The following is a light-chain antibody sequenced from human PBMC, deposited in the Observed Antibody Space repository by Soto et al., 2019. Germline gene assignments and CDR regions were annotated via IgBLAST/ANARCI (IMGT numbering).Light chain of an antibody. Sequence: QSVLTQPPSVSAAPGQKVTISCSGSSSNIGSNFVSWYQQLPGTAPKLLIYDNNKRPSGIPDRFSGSQSGTSATLGISGLQTGDEADYYCGSWDTSLTYVFGTGTKVTV. CDR3: GSWDTSLTYV. V-gene: IGLV1-51*01. J-gene: IGLJ1*01. CDR1: SSNIGSNF. CDR2: DNN.